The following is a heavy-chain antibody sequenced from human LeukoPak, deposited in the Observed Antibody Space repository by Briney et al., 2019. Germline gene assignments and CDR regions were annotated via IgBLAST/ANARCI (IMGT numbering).Heavy chain of an antibody. D-gene: IGHD5-12*01. CDR3: AREGDSGYFYYYYGMDV. CDR1: GYTFTSDG. J-gene: IGHJ6*02. V-gene: IGHV1-18*01. Sequence: ASVKVSCKASGYTFTSDGISWVRQAPGQGLEWMGWISAYNGNTNYAQKLQGRVTMPTGTSTSTAYMELRSLRSDDTAVYYCAREGDSGYFYYYYGMDVWGQGTTVTVSS. CDR2: ISAYNGNT.